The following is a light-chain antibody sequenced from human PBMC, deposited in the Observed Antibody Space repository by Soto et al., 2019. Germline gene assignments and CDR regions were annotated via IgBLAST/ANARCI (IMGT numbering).Light chain of an antibody. J-gene: IGKJ2*01. CDR1: QSMSSDY. CDR3: QQYGDSPKYT. CDR2: GAS. Sequence: ERLLTQSPGTLSLSPGETATLSCRASQSMSSDYVAWYQQKPGQAPRLPIFGASSRATGIPDRLSASGSGTDFSLTINILEPEDFAVYYCQQYGDSPKYTFGQGTKLEIK. V-gene: IGKV3-20*01.